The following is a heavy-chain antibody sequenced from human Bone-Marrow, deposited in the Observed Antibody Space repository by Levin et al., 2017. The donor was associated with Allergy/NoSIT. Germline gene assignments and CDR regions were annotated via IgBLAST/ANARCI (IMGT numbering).Heavy chain of an antibody. V-gene: IGHV3-23*01. CDR1: GFTFSKHA. CDR2: ISGDGYNT. Sequence: GESLKISCTASGFTFSKHAVSWVRQAPGKGLEWVSVISGDGYNTYYGDSVKGRFTISRDNSKKTLYLEMNSLRAEDTAVYYCAKEDSGEGYFFDYWGQGTLVTVSS. D-gene: IGHD6-19*01. J-gene: IGHJ4*02. CDR3: AKEDSGEGYFFDY.